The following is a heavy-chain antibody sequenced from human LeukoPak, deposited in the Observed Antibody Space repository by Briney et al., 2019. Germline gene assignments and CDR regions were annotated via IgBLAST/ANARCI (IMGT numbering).Heavy chain of an antibody. J-gene: IGHJ4*02. V-gene: IGHV1-8*01. CDR1: GYTFTSYD. CDR3: ARIFRRSTVTTPVGY. D-gene: IGHD4-17*01. Sequence: ASVKVSCKASGYTFTSYDINWVRQATGQGFEWMGWMNPNSDNTGYAQKFQGRVTMTRNTSISTAYMELSSLRSEDTAVYYCARIFRRSTVTTPVGYWGQGTLVTVSS. CDR2: MNPNSDNT.